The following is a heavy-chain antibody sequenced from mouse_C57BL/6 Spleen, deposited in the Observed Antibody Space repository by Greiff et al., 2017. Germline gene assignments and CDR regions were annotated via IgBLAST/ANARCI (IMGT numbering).Heavy chain of an antibody. J-gene: IGHJ4*01. Sequence: VQLKQSGAELVKPGASVKLSCTASGFNIKDYYMHWVKQRTEQGLEWIGRIDPEDGETKYAPQFQGKGTITADTSSNPAYLQLRSLTSEDTAVYYCDRWGDYSNYFYYAMDYWGQGTSVTVSS. D-gene: IGHD2-5*01. CDR3: DRWGDYSNYFYYAMDY. CDR2: IDPEDGET. V-gene: IGHV14-2*01. CDR1: GFNIKDYY.